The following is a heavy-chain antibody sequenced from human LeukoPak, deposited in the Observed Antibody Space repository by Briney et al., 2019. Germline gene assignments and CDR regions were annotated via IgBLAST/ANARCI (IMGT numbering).Heavy chain of an antibody. J-gene: IGHJ4*02. CDR3: ARDQNHLAGYFDY. CDR1: GFTFSAYA. CDR2: IGSDNKS. Sequence: GGSLRLSCEASGFTFSAYAMTWVRQAPGKGLEWVSSIGSDNKSHYSESVKGRFAISRDNSKSIVFLQLNSLRAEDTAVYYCARDQNHLAGYFDYWGQGTLVTVSS. D-gene: IGHD2-15*01. V-gene: IGHV3-23*05.